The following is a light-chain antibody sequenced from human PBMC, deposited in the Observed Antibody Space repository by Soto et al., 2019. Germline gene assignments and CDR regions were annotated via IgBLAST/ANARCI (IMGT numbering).Light chain of an antibody. CDR1: QSINNY. CDR2: GAS. Sequence: DIQMTQSPSSLSASVGDRVTITCRASQSINNYLNWYQQRPGKAPSHLIYGASSLQSVVPSRFSCNGSSTDFTLTINRLQPEDFATYHCQQSYTTLPITFGPGTKVDV. V-gene: IGKV1-39*01. J-gene: IGKJ3*01. CDR3: QQSYTTLPIT.